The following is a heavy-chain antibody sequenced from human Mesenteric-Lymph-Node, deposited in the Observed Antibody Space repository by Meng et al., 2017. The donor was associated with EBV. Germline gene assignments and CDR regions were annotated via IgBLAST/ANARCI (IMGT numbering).Heavy chain of an antibody. CDR2: IYHDGST. CDR3: ARESGQHLL. CDR1: GGAISGYY. D-gene: IGHD6-13*01. V-gene: IGHV4-59*01. J-gene: IGHJ4*02. Sequence: VQLEGSGPGLVKPSETLSLTCSVSGGAISGYYWSWIRQPPGKGLEWIGDIYHDGSTSYNPSLRSRVSIAVDTSKDQFSLKLSSVTAADTAVYYCARESGQHLLWGQGNLVTVSS.